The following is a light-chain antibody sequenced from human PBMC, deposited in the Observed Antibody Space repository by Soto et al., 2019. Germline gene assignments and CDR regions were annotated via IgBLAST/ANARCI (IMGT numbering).Light chain of an antibody. CDR1: QSISSW. V-gene: IGKV1-5*03. CDR3: QQYNSYPT. Sequence: DNQMNQSPSTLSASVGNRVTITCRASQSISSWLAWYQQKPGKAPKLLIYKASSLESGVPSRFSGSGSGTEFTLTISSPQPDDFATYYCQQYNSYPTFGQGTKVEIK. J-gene: IGKJ1*01. CDR2: KAS.